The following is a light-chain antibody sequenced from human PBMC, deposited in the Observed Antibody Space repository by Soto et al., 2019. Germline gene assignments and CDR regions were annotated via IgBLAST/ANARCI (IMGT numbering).Light chain of an antibody. V-gene: IGLV1-40*01. CDR1: RSDIGSNF. CDR2: GNS. J-gene: IGLJ2*01. Sequence: QSVLSQPPSASGTPGQTVIISCSGSRSDIGSNFVNWYQHLPGTAPKLLIYGNSNRPSGVPDRFSGSKSGTSASLAITGLQAEDEADYYCQSYDSSLSGSKVVFGGGTKLTVL. CDR3: QSYDSSLSGSKVV.